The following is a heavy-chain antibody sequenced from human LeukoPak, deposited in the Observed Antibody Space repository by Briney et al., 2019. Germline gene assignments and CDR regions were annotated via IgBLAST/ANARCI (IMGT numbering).Heavy chain of an antibody. D-gene: IGHD2-8*02. Sequence: GGSLRLSCAASGSTFSRYWMSWARQAPGKGLEWVANIKQDGSEKYYVDSVKGRFTIPRDNAKNSLYLQMNSLRAEDTAVYYCGRDVSRGAGGAFDIWGQGTMVTVSS. J-gene: IGHJ3*02. CDR3: GRDVSRGAGGAFDI. V-gene: IGHV3-7*01. CDR2: IKQDGSEK. CDR1: GSTFSRYW.